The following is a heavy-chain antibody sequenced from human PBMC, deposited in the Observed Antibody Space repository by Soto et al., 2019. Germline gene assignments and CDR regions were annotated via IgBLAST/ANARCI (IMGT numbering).Heavy chain of an antibody. J-gene: IGHJ4*02. CDR2: ISYDGSNK. Sequence: PGGSLRLSCAASGFTFSSYAMHWVRQAPGKGLEWVAVISYDGSNKYYADSVKGRFTISRDNSKNTLYLQMNSLRAEDTAVYYCATLYSGSYSTSPAVRSGDYWGQGTLVTVSS. CDR3: ATLYSGSYSTSPAVRSGDY. V-gene: IGHV3-30-3*01. CDR1: GFTFSSYA. D-gene: IGHD1-26*01.